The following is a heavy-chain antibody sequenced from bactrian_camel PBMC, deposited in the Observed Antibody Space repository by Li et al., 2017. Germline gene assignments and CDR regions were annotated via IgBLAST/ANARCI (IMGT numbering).Heavy chain of an antibody. CDR2: INKSGGT. CDR3: ASFIGGY. CDR1: GDTYLYNG. J-gene: IGHJ4*01. V-gene: IGHV3S63*01. Sequence: HVQLVESGGGSVQPGGSLNLSCVASGDTYLYNGVGWFRQGPGKEREGVALINKSGGTYYADSVKGRFTISRDNPKNTLHLQLNSLKTGDSALYYCASFIGGYWGQGTQVTVS. D-gene: IGHD1*01.